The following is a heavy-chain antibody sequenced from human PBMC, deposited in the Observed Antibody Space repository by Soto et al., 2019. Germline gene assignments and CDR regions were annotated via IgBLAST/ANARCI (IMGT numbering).Heavy chain of an antibody. Sequence: ASVKVSCKASGYTFTSYGISWVRQAPGQGLEWMAWISSYNGVTNYAQNLQGRVTLTTDSSTSTAYMEVNSLRSDDTDVYYCARDHGGYGTFDYXGQGTLVTVSS. V-gene: IGHV1-18*01. CDR3: ARDHGGYGTFDY. CDR1: GYTFTSYG. J-gene: IGHJ4*02. CDR2: ISSYNGVT. D-gene: IGHD5-12*01.